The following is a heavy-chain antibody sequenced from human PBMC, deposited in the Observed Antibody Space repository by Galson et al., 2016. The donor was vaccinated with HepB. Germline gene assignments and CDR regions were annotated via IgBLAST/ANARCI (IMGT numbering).Heavy chain of an antibody. CDR1: GFIFRTYG. J-gene: IGHJ4*02. V-gene: IGHV3-30*18. CDR3: AKTYIRTRSSGYYAH. CDR2: ISHDGGIT. D-gene: IGHD3-22*01. Sequence: SLRLSCAGSGFIFRTYGFHWVRQPPGKMLEWVAMISHDGGITHYTDSVKGRFTISRDISRDTLYLQMNSLRAEDTALYYCAKTYIRTRSSGYYAHWGQGTLVTVSS.